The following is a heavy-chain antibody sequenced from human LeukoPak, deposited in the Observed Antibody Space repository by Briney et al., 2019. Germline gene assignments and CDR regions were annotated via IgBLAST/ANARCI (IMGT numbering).Heavy chain of an antibody. CDR3: ASFVSDYSRNFFDY. V-gene: IGHV4-38-2*02. J-gene: IGHJ4*02. CDR1: GYSISSGYY. Sequence: SETLSLTCTVSGYSISSGYYWGWIRQPPGKGLEWIGSIYHSGSTYYNPSLKSRVTISVDTSKNHFSLKLSSVTAADTAVYYCASFVSDYSRNFFDYWGQGTLVTVSS. CDR2: IYHSGST. D-gene: IGHD4-11*01.